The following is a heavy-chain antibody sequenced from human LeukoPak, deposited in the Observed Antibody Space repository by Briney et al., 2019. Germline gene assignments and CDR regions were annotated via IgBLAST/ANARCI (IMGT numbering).Heavy chain of an antibody. CDR3: ARDRDCSSTSCYLWGDSAGFDY. Sequence: ASVKVSYKASGYTFTSYGISWVRQAPGQGLEWMGWISAYNGNTNYAQKFQGRVTMTTDTSTTTAYMELRSLRSDDTAVYYCARDRDCSSTSCYLWGDSAGFDYWGQGTLVTVSS. D-gene: IGHD2-2*01. CDR1: GYTFTSYG. CDR2: ISAYNGNT. V-gene: IGHV1-18*01. J-gene: IGHJ4*02.